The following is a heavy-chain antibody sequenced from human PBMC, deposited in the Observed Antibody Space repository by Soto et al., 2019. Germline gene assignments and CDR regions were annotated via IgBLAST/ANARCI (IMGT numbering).Heavy chain of an antibody. D-gene: IGHD2-2*01. V-gene: IGHV4-30-4*01. Sequence: QVQLQESGPGLVKPSQTLSLTCTVSGGSISSGDYYWSWIRQPPGKGLEWIGYIYYSGSTYYNPSLKSRVTISVDTSTTQFSLKLSSVTAPATAVYYSARARPDASTLAPCGQGTLVTVSS. CDR1: GGSISSGDYY. CDR2: IYYSGST. CDR3: ARARPDASTLAP. J-gene: IGHJ5*02.